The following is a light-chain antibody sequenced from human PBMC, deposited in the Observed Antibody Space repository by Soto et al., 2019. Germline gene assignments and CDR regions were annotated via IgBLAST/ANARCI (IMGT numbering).Light chain of an antibody. Sequence: DIQMTQSPSTLSASVGDRATFPCRSSQSVTTWLAWYQQKPGKAPKLLIYKASNLESGLPSRFTGSGSGTEFTLTISSLQSDDFATYYCQQYSTYPITFGQGTRLEIK. CDR3: QQYSTYPIT. CDR2: KAS. CDR1: QSVTTW. V-gene: IGKV1-5*03. J-gene: IGKJ5*01.